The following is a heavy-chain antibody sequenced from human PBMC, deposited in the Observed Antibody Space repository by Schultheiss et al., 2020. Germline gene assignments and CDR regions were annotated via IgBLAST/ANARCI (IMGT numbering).Heavy chain of an antibody. J-gene: IGHJ4*02. D-gene: IGHD3-3*01. CDR3: AKDNDFWSGYYDY. CDR1: GFTFDDYG. Sequence: GGSLRLSCAASGFTFDDYGMSWVRQAPGKGLEWVSGINWNGGSTGYADSVKGRFTISRDNSKNTLYLQMNSLRAEDTAVYYCAKDNDFWSGYYDYWGQGTLVTVSS. CDR2: INWNGGST. V-gene: IGHV3-20*04.